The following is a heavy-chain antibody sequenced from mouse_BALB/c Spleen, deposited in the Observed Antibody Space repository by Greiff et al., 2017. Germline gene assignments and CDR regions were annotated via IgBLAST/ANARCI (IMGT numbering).Heavy chain of an antibody. J-gene: IGHJ2*01. Sequence: EVQGVESGGDLVKPGGSLKLSCAASGFTFSSYGMSWVRQTPDKRLEWVATISSGGSYTYYPDSVKGRFTISRDNAMNTLYLQMSSLKSEDTAMYYCARRTGTAGYFDYWGQGTTLTVSS. CDR2: ISSGGSYT. CDR1: GFTFSSYG. D-gene: IGHD4-1*01. CDR3: ARRTGTAGYFDY. V-gene: IGHV5-6*01.